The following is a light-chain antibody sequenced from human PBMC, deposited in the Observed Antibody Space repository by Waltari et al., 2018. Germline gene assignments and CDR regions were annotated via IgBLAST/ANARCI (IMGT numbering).Light chain of an antibody. J-gene: IGLJ3*02. CDR3: QSYDSSLRAVV. CDR2: AND. V-gene: IGLV1-40*01. Sequence: QSVLTQPPSVSGAPGQRVTISCTGAGSTIEPHYFFHCYQQLPGTAPKLLISANDSRPSGVPDRFSGSKSGTSASLAITGLQAEDEADYYCQSYDSSLRAVVFGGGTKLTVL. CDR1: GSTIEPHYF.